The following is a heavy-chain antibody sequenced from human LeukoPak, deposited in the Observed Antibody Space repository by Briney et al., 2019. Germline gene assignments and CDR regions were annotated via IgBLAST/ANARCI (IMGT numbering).Heavy chain of an antibody. CDR2: INPNSGGT. CDR1: GYTFTAYY. CDR3: ARADSSIAARLSRSSIFNYYYYMDV. V-gene: IGHV1-2*02. Sequence: GASVKVSCKASGYTFTAYYLHWVRQAPGQGLEWMGWINPNSGGTNYAQKFQGRVTMTRDTSISTAYMELSRLRSDDTAVYYCARADSSIAARLSRSSIFNYYYYMDVWGKGTTVTVSS. D-gene: IGHD6-6*01. J-gene: IGHJ6*03.